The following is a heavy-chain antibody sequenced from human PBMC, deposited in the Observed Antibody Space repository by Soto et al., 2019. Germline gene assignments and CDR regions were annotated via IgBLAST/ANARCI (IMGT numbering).Heavy chain of an antibody. CDR3: ARVYCSGGGCYGIDY. J-gene: IGHJ4*02. Sequence: QVQLVQSGAEVKKPGASVKISCKASGDTFISYYMHWVRQAPGQGLEWMGIINPSGDTSYAQKFQGRVTMTRDTSTSTVYMELSSLRSEDTAVYYCARVYCSGGGCYGIDYWGQGTLVTVSS. V-gene: IGHV1-46*01. CDR1: GDTFISYY. D-gene: IGHD2-15*01. CDR2: INPSGDT.